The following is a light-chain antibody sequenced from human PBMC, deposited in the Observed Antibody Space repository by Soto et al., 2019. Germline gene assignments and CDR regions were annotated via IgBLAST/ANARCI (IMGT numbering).Light chain of an antibody. CDR3: AAWDDSLNGV. CDR2: HND. V-gene: IGLV1-44*01. J-gene: IGLJ3*02. CDR1: SSNIGENT. Sequence: QSVLTQPPSASGTPGQRVTISCSGSSSNIGENTVNWYQQLPGTAPKVLIYHNDQRPSGVPDRFSASKSGSSASLAISGLRSEDEGDYYCAAWDDSLNGVFGGGTKLTVL.